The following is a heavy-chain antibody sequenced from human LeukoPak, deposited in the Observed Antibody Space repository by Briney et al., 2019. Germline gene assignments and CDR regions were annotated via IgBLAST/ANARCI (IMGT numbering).Heavy chain of an antibody. Sequence: PGGSLRLSCAAYRFIFSSYGMHWVRQAPGKGVEWVAVISYDESNKYYADSVKGRFTISRDNSKNALYLQMNSLRAEDTAVYYCAKDHSGSYYPNWFDPWGQGTRVTVSS. CDR1: RFIFSSYG. CDR2: ISYDESNK. CDR3: AKDHSGSYYPNWFDP. J-gene: IGHJ5*02. D-gene: IGHD3-10*01. V-gene: IGHV3-30*18.